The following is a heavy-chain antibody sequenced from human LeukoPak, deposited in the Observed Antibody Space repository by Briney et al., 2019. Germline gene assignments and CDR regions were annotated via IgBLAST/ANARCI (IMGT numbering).Heavy chain of an antibody. D-gene: IGHD3-22*01. CDR2: ISSSSSTI. CDR3: ARDQTPHYYDSSGYYRNDAFDI. CDR1: GFSFSSYA. V-gene: IGHV3-48*02. Sequence: GGSLRLSCAASGFSFSSYAMSWVRQAPGKGLEWVSYISSSSSTIYYADSVKGRFTISRDNAKNSLYLQMNSLRDEDTAVYYCARDQTPHYYDSSGYYRNDAFDIWGQGTMVTVSS. J-gene: IGHJ3*02.